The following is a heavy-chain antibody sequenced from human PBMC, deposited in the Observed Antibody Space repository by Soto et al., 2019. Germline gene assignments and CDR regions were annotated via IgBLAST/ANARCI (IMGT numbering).Heavy chain of an antibody. Sequence: SETLSLTCTVSGGSISSGGYYWSWIRQHPGKGLEWIGYIYYSGSTYYNPSLKIRVTISVDTSKNQFSLKLSSVTAADTAVYYCARVGGYDYVDYFDYWGQGTLVTVS. D-gene: IGHD5-12*01. V-gene: IGHV4-31*03. CDR1: GGSISSGGYY. J-gene: IGHJ4*02. CDR3: ARVGGYDYVDYFDY. CDR2: IYYSGST.